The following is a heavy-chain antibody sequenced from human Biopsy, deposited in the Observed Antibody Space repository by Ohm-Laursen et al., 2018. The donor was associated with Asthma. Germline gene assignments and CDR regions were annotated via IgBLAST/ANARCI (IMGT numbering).Heavy chain of an antibody. Sequence: SLRLSCAAFGFTFSRHALHWVRQAPGKGLEWVAGIYYDGSRKYYTESVKGRFTISRDNSKNRLYLEMASLRAEDTAVYYCAREKVIESRGFQNWFDPWGQGTLVHVSS. D-gene: IGHD3-16*02. V-gene: IGHV3-33*01. CDR1: GFTFSRHA. CDR3: AREKVIESRGFQNWFDP. CDR2: IYYDGSRK. J-gene: IGHJ5*02.